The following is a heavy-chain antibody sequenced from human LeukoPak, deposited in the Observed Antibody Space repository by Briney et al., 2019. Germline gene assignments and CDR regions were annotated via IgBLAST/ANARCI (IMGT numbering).Heavy chain of an antibody. D-gene: IGHD3-22*01. CDR2: ISYDGSNK. J-gene: IGHJ1*01. CDR3: ARAPYYYDSLGYFQH. CDR1: GFTFSDYG. V-gene: IGHV3-30*19. Sequence: GGSLRLSCAASGFTFSDYGMVWVRQAPGKGLEWVAVISYDGSNKYYADSVKGRFTISRDNSKNTLYLQMNSLRAEDTAVYYCARAPYYYDSLGYFQHWGQGTLVTVSS.